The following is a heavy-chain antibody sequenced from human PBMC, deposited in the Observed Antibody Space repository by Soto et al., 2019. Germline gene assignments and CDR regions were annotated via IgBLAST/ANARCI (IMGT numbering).Heavy chain of an antibody. J-gene: IGHJ6*02. CDR1: GDSVSNDNAA. Sequence: PSQTLSLTCAISGDSVSNDNAAWHWIRQSPSRGLEWLGRTYYRSKWSNDYAESVKSRIIINPDPSKNQFSLQLNSVTPEDTAVYYCWREYYDIHGSVWGQGTTVTVSS. D-gene: IGHD3-22*01. V-gene: IGHV6-1*01. CDR3: WREYYDIHGSV. CDR2: TYYRSKWSN.